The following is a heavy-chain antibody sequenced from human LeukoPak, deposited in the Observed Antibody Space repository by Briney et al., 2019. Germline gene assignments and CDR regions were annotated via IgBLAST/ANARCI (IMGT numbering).Heavy chain of an antibody. CDR2: ISSSTTPI. J-gene: IGHJ4*02. Sequence: GGSLRLSWAASGFTFSSYSMNWVRQAPGKGLEWVSYISSSTTPIYYADSVKRRFTISRDNSNNTLYLQITSLRAEDTAVYYCAKDREAKGYYDWDYFDYWGQGTLVTVSS. V-gene: IGHV3-48*01. CDR1: GFTFSSYS. D-gene: IGHD3-22*01. CDR3: AKDREAKGYYDWDYFDY.